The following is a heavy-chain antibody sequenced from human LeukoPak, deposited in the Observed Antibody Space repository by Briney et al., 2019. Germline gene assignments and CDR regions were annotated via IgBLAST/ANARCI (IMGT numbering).Heavy chain of an antibody. V-gene: IGHV3-7*03. J-gene: IGHJ3*01. CDR3: ARSSYRSSSSV. D-gene: IGHD6-6*01. CDR2: INSDGSEG. Sequence: GGSLRLSCAVSGFTFSGLWMSWSRQAPGKGLEWVASINSDGSEGYYADVVKGRFTISRDNAKNSLYLQINSLRAEDTAVYYCARSSYRSSSSVWGQGTMVTVSS. CDR1: GFTFSGLW.